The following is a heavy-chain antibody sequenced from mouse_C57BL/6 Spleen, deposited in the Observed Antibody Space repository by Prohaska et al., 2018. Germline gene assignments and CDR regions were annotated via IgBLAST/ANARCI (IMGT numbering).Heavy chain of an antibody. CDR2: ISDGGSYT. D-gene: IGHD1-1*01. CDR1: GFTFSRYA. J-gene: IGHJ4*01. V-gene: IGHV5-4*01. CDR3: ARDGSGYAMDY. Sequence: EVQLVESGGGLVTPGGSLKLSCAASGFTFSRYAMSWVRQTPDKRLEWVATISDGGSYTYYPDNVKGRFTISRDNAKNNLYLQMSHLKSEDTAMYYCARDGSGYAMDYWGQGTSVTVSS.